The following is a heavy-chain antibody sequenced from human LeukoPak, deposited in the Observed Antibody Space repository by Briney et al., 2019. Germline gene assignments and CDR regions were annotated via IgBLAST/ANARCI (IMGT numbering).Heavy chain of an antibody. J-gene: IGHJ3*02. V-gene: IGHV1-46*01. Sequence: GASVKVSCKASGYTFTSYYMHWVRQAPGQGLEWMGIINPSGGSTSYAQKFQGRVTMTRDTSTSTVYMELSSLRSEDTAVYYCARAHRYYYDSSALQSDSRGAFDIWGQGTMVTVSS. D-gene: IGHD3-22*01. CDR3: ARAHRYYYDSSALQSDSRGAFDI. CDR1: GYTFTSYY. CDR2: INPSGGST.